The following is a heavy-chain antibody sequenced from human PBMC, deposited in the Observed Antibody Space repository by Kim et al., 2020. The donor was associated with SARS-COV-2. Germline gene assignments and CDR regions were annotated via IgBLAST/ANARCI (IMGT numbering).Heavy chain of an antibody. CDR3: VKDLGGGWPAKGAFDI. Sequence: GGPLRLSCSASGFTFSSYAMHWVRQAPGKGLEYVSAISSNGGSTYYADSVKGTFAISRDNSKNTLYLQMSSLRTDDTAVYYCVKDLGGGWPAKGAFDIWGQGTMVTVSS. J-gene: IGHJ3*02. D-gene: IGHD2-15*01. CDR2: ISSNGGST. V-gene: IGHV3-64D*06. CDR1: GFTFSSYA.